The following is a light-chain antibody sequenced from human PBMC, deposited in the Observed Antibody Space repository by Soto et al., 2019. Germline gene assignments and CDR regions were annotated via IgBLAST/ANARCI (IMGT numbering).Light chain of an antibody. CDR2: GAS. V-gene: IGKV3-15*01. CDR1: QSVSSN. CDR3: QQYYNWPRT. Sequence: EIVLTQSPRTLPLSPGERASLSCRASQSVSSNYLAWFQQKPGQAPRLLIYGASTGATGLPARFSGSGSGTEFTLTINSLQAEDCAVYYCQQYYNWPRTFGQGTRLEI. J-gene: IGKJ5*01.